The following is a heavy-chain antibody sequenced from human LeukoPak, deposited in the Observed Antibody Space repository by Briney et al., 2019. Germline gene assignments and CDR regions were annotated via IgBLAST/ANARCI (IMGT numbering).Heavy chain of an antibody. D-gene: IGHD6-13*01. CDR2: IKSKTDGGTT. J-gene: IGHJ4*02. V-gene: IGHV3-15*01. CDR1: GFTFSNAW. Sequence: GGSLRLSCAASGFTFSNAWMSWVRQAPGKGLEWVGRIKSKTDGGTTDYAAPVKGRFTISRDDSKNTLYLQMNSLRAEDTAVYYCATPGIAAAGTGDYFDYWGQGTLVTVSS. CDR3: ATPGIAAAGTGDYFDY.